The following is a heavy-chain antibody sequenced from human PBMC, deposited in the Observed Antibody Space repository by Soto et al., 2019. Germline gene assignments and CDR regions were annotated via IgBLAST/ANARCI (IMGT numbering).Heavy chain of an antibody. CDR2: ISAYNGNT. J-gene: IGHJ5*02. V-gene: IGHV1-18*04. CDR1: GYTFTSYG. D-gene: IGHD3-3*01. CDR3: ARIGITIFGVVTGFYNSFPP. Sequence: ASVKVSCKASGYTFTSYGISWVRQAPGQGLEWMGWISAYNGNTNYAQKLQGRVTMTTDTSTSTADMELSSLSSDDTAVYYCARIGITIFGVVTGFYNSFPPWGPGTLVTVSS.